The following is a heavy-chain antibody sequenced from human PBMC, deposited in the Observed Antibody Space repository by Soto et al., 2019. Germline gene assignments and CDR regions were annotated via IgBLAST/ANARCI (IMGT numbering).Heavy chain of an antibody. CDR1: GGSIGRGGYY. Sequence: SETLSLTCTVSGGSIGRGGYYWSWLRQHPGKGLEWIGYIHYSGSTYYNPSLKSRVTISVDTSKKQFSLKLTSVTAADTAVYYCARDGVVTPFYNGMDVWGQGTTVIVSS. J-gene: IGHJ6*02. CDR2: IHYSGST. CDR3: ARDGVVTPFYNGMDV. D-gene: IGHD3-3*01. V-gene: IGHV4-31*03.